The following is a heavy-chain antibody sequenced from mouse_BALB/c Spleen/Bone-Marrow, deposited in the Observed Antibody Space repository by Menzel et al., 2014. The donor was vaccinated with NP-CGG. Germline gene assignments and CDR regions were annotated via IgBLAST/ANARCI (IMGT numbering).Heavy chain of an antibody. CDR3: ASIYYDYDGGPFAH. CDR1: GYSITSDYA. J-gene: IGHJ3*01. D-gene: IGHD2-4*01. V-gene: IGHV3-2*02. Sequence: EVQLQQSGPGLVKPSQSLSLTCTVTGYSITSDYAWNWIRQFPGNKLEWMGYISYSGSISYNPSLKSRISITRDTSKNQFFLKLNSVTTEDTATYYCASIYYDYDGGPFAHWGQGTLVTVSA. CDR2: ISYSGSI.